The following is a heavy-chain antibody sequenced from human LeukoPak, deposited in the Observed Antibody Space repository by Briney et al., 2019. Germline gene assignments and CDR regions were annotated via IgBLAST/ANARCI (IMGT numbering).Heavy chain of an antibody. V-gene: IGHV3-7*01. CDR2: IKQDGSEK. J-gene: IGHJ4*02. CDR1: GFTFSSYW. CDR3: ARDWAHYYGSGNLYYFDY. D-gene: IGHD3-10*01. Sequence: PVGSLRLSCAASGFTFSSYWMSWVRQAPGKGLEWVANIKQDGSEKYYVDSVKGRFTISRDNAKNSLYLQMNSLRAEDTAVYYCARDWAHYYGSGNLYYFDYWGQGTLVTVSS.